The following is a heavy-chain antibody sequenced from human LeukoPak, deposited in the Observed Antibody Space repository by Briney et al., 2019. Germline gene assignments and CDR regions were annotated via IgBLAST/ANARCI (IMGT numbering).Heavy chain of an antibody. V-gene: IGHV4-59*08. Sequence: SETLSLTCTVSGDSFTAYYWNWIRQPPGTGPEWLGHIFHSGSTSYNPTLKGRVTMSIDASKNQYSLSLRSVTAADTAVYYCVRRPVNFVGSGSPFDSWGQGTLVSVSS. J-gene: IGHJ4*02. D-gene: IGHD3-10*01. CDR2: IFHSGST. CDR1: GDSFTAYY. CDR3: VRRPVNFVGSGSPFDS.